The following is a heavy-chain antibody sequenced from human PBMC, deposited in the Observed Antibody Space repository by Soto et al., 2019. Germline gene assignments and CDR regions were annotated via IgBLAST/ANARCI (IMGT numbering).Heavy chain of an antibody. CDR2: ISSSGSTI. CDR1: GFTFSDYY. J-gene: IGHJ5*02. Sequence: PGGSLRLSCAASGFTFSDYYISCIRQAPGKGLEWVSYISSSGSTIYYADSVKGRFTISRDNAKNSLYLQMNSLRAEDTAVYYCARDRPAGWFDPWGQGTLVNVSS. CDR3: ARDRPAGWFDP. V-gene: IGHV3-11*01.